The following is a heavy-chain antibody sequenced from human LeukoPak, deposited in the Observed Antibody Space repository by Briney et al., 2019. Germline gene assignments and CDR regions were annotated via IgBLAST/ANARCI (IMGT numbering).Heavy chain of an antibody. CDR3: ARAPKNIVVVPAARAHYYYYYMDV. CDR1: GFTFSSYS. J-gene: IGHJ6*03. D-gene: IGHD2-2*01. V-gene: IGHV3-21*01. CDR2: ISSSSSSI. Sequence: GGSLRLSCATSGFTFSSYSMNWVRQAPGKGLEWVASISSSSSSIYNADSVKGRFTISRDNSKNTLYLQMNSLRAEDTAVYYCARAPKNIVVVPAARAHYYYYYMDVWGKGTTVTISS.